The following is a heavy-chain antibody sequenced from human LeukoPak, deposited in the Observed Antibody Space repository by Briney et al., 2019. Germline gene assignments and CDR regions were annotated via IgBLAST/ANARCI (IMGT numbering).Heavy chain of an antibody. D-gene: IGHD1-26*01. V-gene: IGHV1-2*02. CDR3: ARLLVGATGSFGY. Sequence: ASVKVSCKASGYTFTGYYMHWVRQAPGQGLEWMGWINPNSGGTNYAQKLQGRVTMTTDTSTSTAYMELRSLRSDDTAVYYCARLLVGATGSFGYWGQGTLVTVSS. CDR1: GYTFTGYY. J-gene: IGHJ4*02. CDR2: INPNSGGT.